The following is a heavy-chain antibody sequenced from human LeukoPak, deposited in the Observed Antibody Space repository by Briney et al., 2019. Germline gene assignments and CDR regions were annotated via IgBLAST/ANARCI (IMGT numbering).Heavy chain of an antibody. CDR2: MYYSGST. CDR3: VRRMVGAIRPFDY. D-gene: IGHD1-26*01. Sequence: SETLSLTCTVSGGSISSGDYYWSWIRQPPGKGLEWIGYMYYSGSTYYNPSLKSRVTKSVDTSKNQYSLKLTSVTAADTAVYYCVRRMVGAIRPFDYWGQGTLVTVSS. V-gene: IGHV4-30-4*01. CDR1: GGSISSGDYY. J-gene: IGHJ4*02.